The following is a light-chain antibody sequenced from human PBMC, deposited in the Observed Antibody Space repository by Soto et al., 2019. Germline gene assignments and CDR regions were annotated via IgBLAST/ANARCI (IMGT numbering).Light chain of an antibody. CDR1: SSDVGGYNY. V-gene: IGLV2-14*01. CDR3: SSYTSANNVV. CDR2: EVS. Sequence: SALTQPASVSGSPGQSITISCTGTSSDVGGYNYVSWYQQHPGKAPKLMIYEVSNRPSGVSNRFSGSKSGNTASLTISGLQAEDEADYYCSSYTSANNVVFGGGTKVTVL. J-gene: IGLJ2*01.